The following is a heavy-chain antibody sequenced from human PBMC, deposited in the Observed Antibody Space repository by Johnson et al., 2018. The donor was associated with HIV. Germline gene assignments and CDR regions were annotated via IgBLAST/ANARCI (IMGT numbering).Heavy chain of an antibody. CDR3: VTADRGSA. CDR1: GFTLSNHW. Sequence: EVQLVESGGGLVQPGGSLRLSCAASGFTLSNHWMSWVRQAPGKGLEYVANGNQDGSAKVYGVAVNGRFTISRDNAKNSLYLQMNSLRDEDTAVYYCVTADRGSAWGQGTTVTVSS. V-gene: IGHV3-7*05. D-gene: IGHD1-26*01. CDR2: GNQDGSAK. J-gene: IGHJ3*01.